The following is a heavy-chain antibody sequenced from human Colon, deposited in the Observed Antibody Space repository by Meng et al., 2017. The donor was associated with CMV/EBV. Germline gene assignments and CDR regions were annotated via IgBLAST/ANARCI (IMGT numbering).Heavy chain of an antibody. CDR2: ISGDGERA. Sequence: GESLKISCAASGFTFSSYSLHWVRQAPGKGLDWVAVISGDGERAWYGDSVKGRFTVSRDNARNTVYLQMNNLRDEDTAVYYCARDTPHNAFEPWGHGTLVTVSS. D-gene: IGHD2-15*01. CDR1: GFTFSSYS. CDR3: ARDTPHNAFEP. V-gene: IGHV3-30*14. J-gene: IGHJ5*02.